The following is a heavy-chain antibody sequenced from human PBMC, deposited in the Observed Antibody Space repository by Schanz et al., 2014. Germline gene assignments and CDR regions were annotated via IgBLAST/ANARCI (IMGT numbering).Heavy chain of an antibody. V-gene: IGHV3-21*05. CDR2: ISSSSSYT. D-gene: IGHD6-19*01. CDR1: GFTFSRNA. Sequence: EVQLVESGGGLLQPGGSLRLSCAASGFTFSRNAMNWVRQAPGKGLEWVSYISSSSSYTNYADSVKGRFTISRDNAKNSLYLQMNSLRAEDTAVYYCARSYSSGWYPYYYGMDVWGQGTTVTVSS. CDR3: ARSYSSGWYPYYYGMDV. J-gene: IGHJ6*02.